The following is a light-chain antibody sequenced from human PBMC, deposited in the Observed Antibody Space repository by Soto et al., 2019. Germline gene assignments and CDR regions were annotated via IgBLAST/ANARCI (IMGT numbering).Light chain of an antibody. J-gene: IGKJ4*01. CDR3: EQRINWPLT. CDR2: GAS. CDR1: QSISSH. Sequence: EIVLTQSPATLSLFPGERATLSCRASQSISSHLAWYQQKPGQAPRLLIYGASNRATGIPAWFSGRRSGTDFTLTISSLAPEDFAVYYWEQRINWPLTFGGGSKVEIK. V-gene: IGKV3-11*01.